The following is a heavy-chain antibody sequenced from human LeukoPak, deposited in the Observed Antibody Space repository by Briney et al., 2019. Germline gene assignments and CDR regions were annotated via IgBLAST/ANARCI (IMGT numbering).Heavy chain of an antibody. V-gene: IGHV3-30*04. J-gene: IGHJ4*02. CDR2: ISYDGSNK. D-gene: IGHD6-19*01. Sequence: GRSLRLSCAASGFSFSNYAMHWVRQAPGKGLEWVAVISYDGSNKYYADSVKGRFTISRDNSKNTLYLQMNSLRAEDTAVYYCARGLGYSSGWCVCSLDYWGQGTLVSVSS. CDR3: ARGLGYSSGWCVCSLDY. CDR1: GFSFSNYA.